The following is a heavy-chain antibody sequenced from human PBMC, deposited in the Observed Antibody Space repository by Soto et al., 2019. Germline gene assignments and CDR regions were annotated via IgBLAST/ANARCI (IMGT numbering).Heavy chain of an antibody. CDR1: GGSISSGDYY. Sequence: QVQLQESGPGLVTPSQTLSLTCTVSGGSISSGDYYWSWIRQPPGKGLEWIGYIYYSGSTYYNPSHKSRVTISVDTSKNHDSLNLSSVTAADSAVYYCARAEGYLGGGYYYYYGMDVWGQGTTVTVSS. V-gene: IGHV4-30-4*01. D-gene: IGHD1-26*01. CDR2: IYYSGST. J-gene: IGHJ6*02. CDR3: ARAEGYLGGGYYYYYGMDV.